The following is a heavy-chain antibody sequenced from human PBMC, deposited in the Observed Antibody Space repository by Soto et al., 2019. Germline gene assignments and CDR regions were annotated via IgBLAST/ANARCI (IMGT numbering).Heavy chain of an antibody. CDR1: GGTFSSYA. V-gene: IGHV1-69*13. J-gene: IGHJ5*02. D-gene: IGHD1-1*01. CDR3: VRSLGTTGTYDWFDP. CDR2: IIPIFGTA. Sequence: AVKVSCKASGGTFSSYAISWVRQAPGQGLEWMGGIIPIFGTANYAQKFQGRVTITADESTSTAYMELSSLRSEDTAVYYCVRSLGTTGTYDWFDPWGQATLVTVSS.